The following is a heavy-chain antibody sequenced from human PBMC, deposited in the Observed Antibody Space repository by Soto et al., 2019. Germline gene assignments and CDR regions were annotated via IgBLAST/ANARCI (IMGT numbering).Heavy chain of an antibody. CDR3: ARDSCTNGVCNLDS. Sequence: QVQLVQSGAEVKKPGASVKLSCKASGYTFPNYAVHWVRQAPGQRLEWLGWINAGNGDTKYSQKFQGRVTISRDTSASTAYMELSSLRSEDTAVYFCARDSCTNGVCNLDSWGQGTLVTVPS. CDR2: INAGNGDT. J-gene: IGHJ4*02. CDR1: GYTFPNYA. D-gene: IGHD2-8*01. V-gene: IGHV1-3*01.